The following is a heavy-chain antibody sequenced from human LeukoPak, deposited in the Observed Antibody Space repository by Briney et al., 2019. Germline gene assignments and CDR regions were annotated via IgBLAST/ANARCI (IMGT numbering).Heavy chain of an antibody. Sequence: SETLSLTCAVSGGSISSSYYWSWIRQPAGKGLEWIGYIYYGGSTNYNPSLKSRVTISVDRTKNQFSLKLSSVTAADTAVYYCARDRIVVVGPVYYYYMDVWGKGTTVIVSS. CDR1: GGSISSSYY. J-gene: IGHJ6*03. D-gene: IGHD3-22*01. CDR2: IYYGGST. CDR3: ARDRIVVVGPVYYYYMDV. V-gene: IGHV4-61*10.